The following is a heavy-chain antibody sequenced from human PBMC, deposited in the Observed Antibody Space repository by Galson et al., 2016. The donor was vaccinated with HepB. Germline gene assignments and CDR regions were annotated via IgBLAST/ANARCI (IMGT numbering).Heavy chain of an antibody. Sequence: SVKVSCKASGNTSTTYFIHWVRQAPGQGLEWMGMFSPSDGSTKYAQKFQGRITMTRDTSTSTVYMELSSLRYEDTAVYVCARDPDDYGDYCFDYWGQGTLVTVSS. CDR2: FSPSDGST. D-gene: IGHD4-17*01. J-gene: IGHJ4*02. CDR3: ARDPDDYGDYCFDY. V-gene: IGHV1-46*01. CDR1: GNTSTTYF.